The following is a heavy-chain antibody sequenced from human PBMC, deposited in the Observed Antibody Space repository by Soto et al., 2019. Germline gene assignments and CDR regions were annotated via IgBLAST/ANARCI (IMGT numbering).Heavy chain of an antibody. V-gene: IGHV3-53*04. CDR1: GFTVSSNY. CDR2: IYGGGST. D-gene: IGHD3-22*01. CDR3: ARDPYYDSSGYLASYGMDV. J-gene: IGHJ6*02. Sequence: EVQLVESGGGLVQPGGSLRLSCAASGFTVSSNYMSWVRQAPGKGLEWVSVIYGGGSTYYADSVKGRFTISRHNSKNTLYLQMNSLRAEDTAVYYCARDPYYDSSGYLASYGMDVWGQGTTVTVSS.